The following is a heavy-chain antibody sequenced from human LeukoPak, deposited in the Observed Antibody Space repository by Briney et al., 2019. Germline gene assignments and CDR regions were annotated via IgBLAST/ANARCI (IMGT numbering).Heavy chain of an antibody. CDR3: AKDQGTLFRYFDY. CDR2: IRYDGSNK. Sequence: GGSLRLSCAAYGFTFSSYGMHWVRQAPGKGLEWVAFIRYDGSNKYYADTVKGRFTISRDNSKNTLYLQMNSLRAEDTAVYYCAKDQGTLFRYFDYWGQGTLVTVSS. J-gene: IGHJ4*02. D-gene: IGHD3-10*01. V-gene: IGHV3-30*02. CDR1: GFTFSSYG.